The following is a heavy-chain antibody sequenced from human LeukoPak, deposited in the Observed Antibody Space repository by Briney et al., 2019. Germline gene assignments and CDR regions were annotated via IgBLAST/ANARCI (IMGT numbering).Heavy chain of an antibody. J-gene: IGHJ4*02. Sequence: GGSLRLSCTASGFTFGDYAMSWFCQAPGKGLEWVGFIRSKAYGGTTEYAASVKGRFTISRDDSKSIAYLQMNSLKTEDTAVYYCTRDVIGYCSGGSCYIDYWGQGTLVTVSP. CDR1: GFTFGDYA. CDR2: IRSKAYGGTT. CDR3: TRDVIGYCSGGSCYIDY. D-gene: IGHD2-15*01. V-gene: IGHV3-49*03.